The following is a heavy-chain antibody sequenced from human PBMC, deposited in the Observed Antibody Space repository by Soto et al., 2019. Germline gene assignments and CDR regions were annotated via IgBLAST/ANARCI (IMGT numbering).Heavy chain of an antibody. V-gene: IGHV4-59*01. D-gene: IGHD2-2*01. CDR3: ARVNRESCSSTSGYFGFYGYYFDY. Sequence: SETLSLTCTVSGGSISSYYWSWIRQPPGKGLEWIGYIYYSGSTNYNPSLKSRVTISVDTSKNQFSLKLSSVTAADTAVYYCARVNRESCSSTSGYFGFYGYYFDYWGQGTLVTVSS. CDR1: GGSISSYY. CDR2: IYYSGST. J-gene: IGHJ4*02.